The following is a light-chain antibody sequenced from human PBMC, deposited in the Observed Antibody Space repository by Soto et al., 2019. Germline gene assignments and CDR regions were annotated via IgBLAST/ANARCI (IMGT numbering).Light chain of an antibody. J-gene: IGKJ2*01. CDR1: QSVSSY. Sequence: EIVLTQSPATLSLSPGERATLACRASQSVSSYLAWYQQNPCQAPRLLIYDASNRATGIPPRFSGSESGTDFTLTIRSLEPEDFAVYYCQQRSNWPPYTFGQGTKLEIK. CDR2: DAS. CDR3: QQRSNWPPYT. V-gene: IGKV3-11*01.